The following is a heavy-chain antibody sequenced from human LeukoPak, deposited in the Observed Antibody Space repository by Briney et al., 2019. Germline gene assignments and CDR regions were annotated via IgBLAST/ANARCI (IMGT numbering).Heavy chain of an antibody. CDR3: TRDPWVRVDPGWVGASSSNDAFDM. CDR2: IYYSGRT. Sequence: PSETLSLTCTVSGGSISSSSYYWGWIRQPPGKGLEWIGYIYYSGRTNYNPSLKSRVTISVDTSKNQFSLKLSSVTAADTAVYYCTRDPWVRVDPGWVGASSSNDAFDMWGQGTTVTVSS. D-gene: IGHD6-13*01. V-gene: IGHV4-61*01. J-gene: IGHJ3*02. CDR1: GGSISSSSYY.